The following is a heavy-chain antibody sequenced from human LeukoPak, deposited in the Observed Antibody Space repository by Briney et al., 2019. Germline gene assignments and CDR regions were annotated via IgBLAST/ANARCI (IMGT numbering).Heavy chain of an antibody. V-gene: IGHV5-51*01. J-gene: IGHJ4*02. CDR3: ARQGELRRDFDY. D-gene: IGHD1-7*01. CDR1: GYRFTSYW. Sequence: GESLKISCKGSGYRFTSYWIGWVRQMPGKGLEWMGIIYPSDSDTRYSPSFQGQVTMSADKSISTAYMQWSSLKASDTAMYFCARQGELRRDFDYWGQGTLVTVSS. CDR2: IYPSDSDT.